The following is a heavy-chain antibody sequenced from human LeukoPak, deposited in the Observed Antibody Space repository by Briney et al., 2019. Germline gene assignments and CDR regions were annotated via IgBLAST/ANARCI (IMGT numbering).Heavy chain of an antibody. Sequence: SETLSLTCTVSGYSISSGYYWGWIRQPPGKGLEWIGSIYHSGSTYYNPSLKSRVTISVDTSKNQFSLKLSSVTAADTAVYYCARGGYSRLNSDFDYWGQGTLVTVSS. J-gene: IGHJ4*02. CDR3: ARGGYSRLNSDFDY. CDR2: IYHSGST. CDR1: GYSISSGYY. D-gene: IGHD6-13*01. V-gene: IGHV4-38-2*02.